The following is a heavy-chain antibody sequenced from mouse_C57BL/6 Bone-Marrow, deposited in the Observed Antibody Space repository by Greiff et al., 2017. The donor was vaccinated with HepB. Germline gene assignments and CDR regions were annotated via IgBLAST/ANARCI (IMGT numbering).Heavy chain of an antibody. CDR1: GYTFTSYG. D-gene: IGHD1-1*01. Sequence: VQLQESGAELARPGASVKLSCKASGYTFTSYGISWVKQRTGQGLEWIGEIYPRSGNTYYNEKFKGKATLTADKSSSTAYMELRSLTSEDSAVYFCARVTVVDSPYAMDYWGQGTSVTVSS. CDR3: ARVTVVDSPYAMDY. CDR2: IYPRSGNT. J-gene: IGHJ4*01. V-gene: IGHV1-81*01.